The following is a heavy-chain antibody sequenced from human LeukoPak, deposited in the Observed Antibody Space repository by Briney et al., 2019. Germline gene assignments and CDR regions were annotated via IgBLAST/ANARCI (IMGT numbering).Heavy chain of an antibody. CDR3: ARGPTGTPSYFDY. D-gene: IGHD1-1*01. CDR2: INHSGST. Sequence: SETLSLTCAVYGGSFSRYYWSWIRQPPGKGLEWIGEINHSGSTNYNPSLKSRVTISVDTSKNQFSLKLSSVTAADTAVYYCARGPTGTPSYFDYWGQGTLVTVSS. CDR1: GGSFSRYY. J-gene: IGHJ4*02. V-gene: IGHV4-34*01.